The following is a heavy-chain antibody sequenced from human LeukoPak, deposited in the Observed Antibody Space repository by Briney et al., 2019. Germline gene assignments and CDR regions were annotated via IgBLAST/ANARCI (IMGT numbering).Heavy chain of an antibody. CDR2: INPNSGGT. J-gene: IGHJ3*02. CDR3: ARNSVATPRDAFDI. D-gene: IGHD5-12*01. Sequence: GASVKVSCKASGYTFTSYGISWVRQAPGQGLEWMGRINPNSGGTNYAQKFQGRVTMTRDTSISTAYMELSRLRSDDTAVYCCARNSVATPRDAFDIWGQGTMVTVSS. V-gene: IGHV1-2*06. CDR1: GYTFTSYG.